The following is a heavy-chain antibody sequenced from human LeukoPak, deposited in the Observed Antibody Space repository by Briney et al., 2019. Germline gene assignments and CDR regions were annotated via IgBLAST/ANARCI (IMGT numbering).Heavy chain of an antibody. V-gene: IGHV1-69*04. CDR1: GGTFSSYT. J-gene: IGHJ4*02. CDR3: ARDAVPAADDY. D-gene: IGHD2-2*01. Sequence: ATVKVSCKASGGTFSSYTISWVRQAPGQGLEWMGRIIPILGIANYAQKFQGRGTITADKSPSTHYIELRSPRSEDTAVYYCARDAVPAADDYWGQGTLVTVSS. CDR2: IIPILGIA.